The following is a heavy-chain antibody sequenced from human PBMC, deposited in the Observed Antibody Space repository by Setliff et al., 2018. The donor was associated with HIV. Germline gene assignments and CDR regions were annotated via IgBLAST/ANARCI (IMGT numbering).Heavy chain of an antibody. V-gene: IGHV5-51*01. CDR2: IYPGDSHT. J-gene: IGHJ4*02. CDR3: TRHILAYCAGDCYPLDY. D-gene: IGHD2-21*02. Sequence: GESLKISCKGSGYSSTSYWIAWVRQMPGKGLEWMGIIYPGDSHTRYSPSFQGQVTFSADKSISTAYLQWSSLKASDTAIYYCTRHILAYCAGDCYPLDYWGQGTLVTVS. CDR1: GYSSTSYW.